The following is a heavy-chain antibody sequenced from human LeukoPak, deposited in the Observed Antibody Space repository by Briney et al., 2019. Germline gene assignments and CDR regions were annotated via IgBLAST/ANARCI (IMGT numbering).Heavy chain of an antibody. CDR1: GYTFTGYY. D-gene: IGHD2-2*01. J-gene: IGHJ6*03. CDR3: ARTNRYIVVVPAAIPITYYYYYYMDV. CDR2: INPNSGGT. V-gene: IGHV1-2*02. Sequence: GASVKVSCKASGYTFTGYYMHWVRQAPGQGLEWMGWINPNSGGTNYAQKFQGRVTMTRDTSISTAYMELSRLRSDDTAVYYCARTNRYIVVVPAAIPITYYYYYYMDVWGKGTTVTVSS.